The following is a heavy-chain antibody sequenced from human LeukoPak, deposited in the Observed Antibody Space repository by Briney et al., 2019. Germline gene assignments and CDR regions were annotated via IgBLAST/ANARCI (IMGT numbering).Heavy chain of an antibody. CDR2: IVVGSGNT. CDR1: GFTFTSSA. D-gene: IGHD3-10*01. CDR3: AAATCLFGEFPGDCY. V-gene: IGHV1-58*02. J-gene: IGHJ4*02. Sequence: SVKVSCKASGFTFTSSAMQWVRQARGQRLEWIGWIVVGSGNTNHAQKFQERVTITRDMSTSTAYMELSSLRSEDTAVYYCAAATCLFGEFPGDCYWGQGTLVTVSS.